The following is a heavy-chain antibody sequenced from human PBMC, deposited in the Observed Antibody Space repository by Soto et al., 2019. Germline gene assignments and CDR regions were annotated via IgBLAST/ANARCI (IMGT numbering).Heavy chain of an antibody. Sequence: SQTLSPTIAIYVVSVSSNTVVSIWFRQSPSGGLEWLGRTYYRSKWYSEYAISVQSRITVNADTSKNQVSLQLDSVTPDDTAVYYCERLIGTSWLDYWCHGTLVTVSS. J-gene: IGHJ5*01. CDR1: VVSVSSNTVV. V-gene: IGHV6-1*01. CDR2: TYYRSKWYS. D-gene: IGHD2-2*01. CDR3: ERLIGTSWLDY.